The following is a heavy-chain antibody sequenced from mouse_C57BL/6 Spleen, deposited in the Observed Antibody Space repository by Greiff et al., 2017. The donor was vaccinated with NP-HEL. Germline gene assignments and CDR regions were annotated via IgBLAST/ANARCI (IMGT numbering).Heavy chain of an antibody. V-gene: IGHV6-3*01. Sequence: EVKLMESGGGLVQPGGSMKLSCVASGFTFSNYWMNWVRQSPEKGLEWVAQIRLKSDNYATHYADSVKGRFTISRYDSKSRVYLQMNNLRAEDTGIYYCTGNYGSSYWYFEVWGTGTTVTVSS. CDR1: GFTFSNYW. CDR2: IRLKSDNYAT. CDR3: TGNYGSSYWYFEV. D-gene: IGHD1-1*01. J-gene: IGHJ1*03.